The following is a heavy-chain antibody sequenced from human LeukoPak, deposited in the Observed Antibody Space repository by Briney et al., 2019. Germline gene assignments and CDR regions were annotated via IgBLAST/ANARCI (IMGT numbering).Heavy chain of an antibody. CDR3: ARDYAYGDYEGWFDP. D-gene: IGHD4-17*01. CDR1: GFTFSSYG. CDR2: IWYDGSNK. Sequence: GGSLRLSCAASGFTFSSYGMHWVRQAPGKGLEWVAVIWYDGSNKYYADSVKGRFTISRDNSKNTLYLQMNSLRAEDTAVYYWARDYAYGDYEGWFDPWGKGPLVTVSS. V-gene: IGHV3-33*01. J-gene: IGHJ5*02.